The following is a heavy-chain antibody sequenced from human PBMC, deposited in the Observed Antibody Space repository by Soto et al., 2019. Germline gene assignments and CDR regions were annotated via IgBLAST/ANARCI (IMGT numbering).Heavy chain of an antibody. V-gene: IGHV4-39*01. CDR3: ATLWFGEGDY. CDR1: GGSISRSSYC. D-gene: IGHD3-10*01. CDR2: IYYSGNT. J-gene: IGHJ4*02. Sequence: QLQLQESGPGLVKPSETLSLTCTVSGGSISRSSYCWGWIRQPQGKGLEWIGSIYYSGNTYYNAARRSRVTISVATSKNQFSLKLSSVTAADTAVYYCATLWFGEGDYWGQGTLVTVSS.